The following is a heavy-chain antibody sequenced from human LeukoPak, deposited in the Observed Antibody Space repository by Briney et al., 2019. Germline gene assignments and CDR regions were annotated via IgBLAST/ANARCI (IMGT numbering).Heavy chain of an antibody. J-gene: IGHJ6*02. CDR3: AKVPDV. CDR1: GFTLSSYN. CDR2: ISWHSSDI. Sequence: GSLRLSCVASGFTLSSYNMKWVRQAPGKRLEWVSSISWHSSDIEYADSVKGRFTISRDIDTKSLYLQMNSLRAEDTAVYYCAKVPDVWGQGTTVTVSS. V-gene: IGHV3-21*04. D-gene: IGHD2-2*01.